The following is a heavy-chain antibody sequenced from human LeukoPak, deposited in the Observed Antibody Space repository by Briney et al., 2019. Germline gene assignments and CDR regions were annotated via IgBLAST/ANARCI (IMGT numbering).Heavy chain of an antibody. CDR1: GFSVSSSY. CDR2: IYSGGST. D-gene: IGHD6-6*01. V-gene: IGHV3-66*01. Sequence: GSLRLSCAASGFSVSSSYMSWVRQAPGKGLEWVSLIYSGGSTYYADSVKGRFTISRDNSKNTMFLQVNSLRDEDTAVYYCARVIEARHFDYWGQGTLVTVSS. CDR3: ARVIEARHFDY. J-gene: IGHJ4*02.